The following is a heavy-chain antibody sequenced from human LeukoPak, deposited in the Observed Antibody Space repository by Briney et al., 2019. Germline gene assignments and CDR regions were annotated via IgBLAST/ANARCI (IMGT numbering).Heavy chain of an antibody. V-gene: IGHV3-21*04. J-gene: IGHJ4*02. CDR1: GFTFSSYS. D-gene: IGHD2-2*02. Sequence: GGSLRLSCAASGFTFSSYSMNWVRQAPGKGLEWVSSISSSSSYIYYADSVKGRFTISRDNSKNTLYLQMNSLRAEDTAVYYCARGLGCTSCYSPDGDYWGQGTLVTVSS. CDR3: ARGLGCTSCYSPDGDY. CDR2: ISSSSSYI.